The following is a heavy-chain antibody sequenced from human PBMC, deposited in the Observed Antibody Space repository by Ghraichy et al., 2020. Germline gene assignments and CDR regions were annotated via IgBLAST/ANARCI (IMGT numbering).Heavy chain of an antibody. J-gene: IGHJ5*02. CDR2: VYYSGHS. CDR3: ASARVVEVVGARKHNWFDR. D-gene: IGHD2-2*01. Sequence: SQTLSLTCAVSGASTGIRSYYWAWIRQPPGKGLEWIGSVYYSGHSYNNPSLKSRLIMSVDTSKNQFSLRLSSVTAADTGVYYCASARVVEVVGARKHNWFDRGGQGILVSVSS. CDR1: GASTGIRSYY. V-gene: IGHV4-39*01.